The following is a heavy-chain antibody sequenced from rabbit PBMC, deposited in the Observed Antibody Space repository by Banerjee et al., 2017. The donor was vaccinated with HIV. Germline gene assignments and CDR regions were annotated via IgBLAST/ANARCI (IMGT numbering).Heavy chain of an antibody. CDR3: ARHPWGYAGYNL. CDR2: IYAGSSGRT. D-gene: IGHD4-2*01. Sequence: QEQLVESGGGLVKPGGTLTLTCKASGFDFSSNAMCWFRQAPGKGLELIACIYAGSSGRTWYASWVNGRFTISRSTSLNTVDLKMTSLTAADTATYFCARHPWGYAGYNLWGP. V-gene: IGHV1S43*01. CDR1: GFDFSSNA. J-gene: IGHJ4*01.